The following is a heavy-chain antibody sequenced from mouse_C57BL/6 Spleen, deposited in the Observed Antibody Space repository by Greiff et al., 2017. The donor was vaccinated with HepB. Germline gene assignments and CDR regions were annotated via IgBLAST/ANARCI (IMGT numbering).Heavy chain of an antibody. J-gene: IGHJ2*01. Sequence: EVQLQQSGAELVRPGASVKLSCTASGFNIKDYYMHWVKQRPEQGLEWIGRIDPEDGDTEFAPKFQGKATMTADTSSNTAYLQLSSLTSEDTAVYYCTAIYYDYGFDYWGQGTTLTVSS. D-gene: IGHD2-4*01. CDR3: TAIYYDYGFDY. V-gene: IGHV14-1*01. CDR2: IDPEDGDT. CDR1: GFNIKDYY.